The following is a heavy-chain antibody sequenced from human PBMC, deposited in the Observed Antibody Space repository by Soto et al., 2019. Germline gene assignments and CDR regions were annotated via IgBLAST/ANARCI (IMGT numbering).Heavy chain of an antibody. CDR1: GDSITSNY. CDR3: ARGGDGYFPLDY. Sequence: QVQLQESGPGLVKPSETLSLTCSIFGDSITSNYWSWIRQPPGKGLEWIGYIYYSGSTNYNPSLKNRVTISIDTSKTQFSLKLTSVTAADTAVYYCARGGDGYFPLDYWGQGTLVTVSS. V-gene: IGHV4-59*01. D-gene: IGHD5-12*01. J-gene: IGHJ4*02. CDR2: IYYSGST.